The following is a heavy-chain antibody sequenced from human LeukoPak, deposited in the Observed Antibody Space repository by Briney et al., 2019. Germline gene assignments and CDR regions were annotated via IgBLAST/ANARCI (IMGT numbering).Heavy chain of an antibody. J-gene: IGHJ4*02. CDR2: IVGDSTDT. CDR3: AADPDTTMAFDC. D-gene: IGHD5-18*01. V-gene: IGHV1-58*02. CDR1: GFTFTSSS. Sequence: ASVKVSCKASGFTFTSSSIQWIRQAHGQRLEWIGWIVGDSTDTYYAQRFQERVTIARDMSTSTAYLELSSLRSEDTAVYYCAADPDTTMAFDCWGQGTLVTVSS.